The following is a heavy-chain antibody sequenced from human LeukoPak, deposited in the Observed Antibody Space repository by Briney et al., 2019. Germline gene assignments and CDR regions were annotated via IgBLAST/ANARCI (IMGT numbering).Heavy chain of an antibody. V-gene: IGHV3-30*18. J-gene: IGHJ5*02. D-gene: IGHD3-10*01. CDR1: GFTFSSYG. Sequence: GGSLRLSCAASGFTFSSYGMHWFRQAPGKGLEWVAVISYDGSNKYYADSVKGRFTISRDNSKNTLYLQMNSLRAEDTAVYYCAKGAIVRVQDDWFDPWGQGTLVTVSS. CDR3: AKGAIVRVQDDWFDP. CDR2: ISYDGSNK.